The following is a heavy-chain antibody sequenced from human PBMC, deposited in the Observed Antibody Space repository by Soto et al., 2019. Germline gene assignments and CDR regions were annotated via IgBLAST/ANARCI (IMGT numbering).Heavy chain of an antibody. D-gene: IGHD6-6*01. CDR2: ISAYNGDT. CDR1: GYTFTSYG. Sequence: QVQLVQSGAEVKKPGASVKVSCKATGYTFTSYGISWVRQAPGQGLEWMGWISAYNGDTNYAPNLQGRVTMTTDASTRTAYMELRSLRSDDTAVYYCARDHIAVRPGWFDPWGQGTLVTVSS. CDR3: ARDHIAVRPGWFDP. V-gene: IGHV1-18*04. J-gene: IGHJ5*02.